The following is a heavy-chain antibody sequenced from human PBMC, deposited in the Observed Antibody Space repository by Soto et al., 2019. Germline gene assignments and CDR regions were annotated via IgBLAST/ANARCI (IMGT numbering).Heavy chain of an antibody. CDR1: GFTFSSYA. J-gene: IGHJ3*02. D-gene: IGHD6-13*01. CDR3: AKIPHSSSWYLDAFDI. Sequence: GGSLRLSCAASGFTFSSYAMSWVRQAPGKGLEWVSAISGSGGSTYYADSVKGRFTISRDNSKNTLYLQMNSLRAEDTAVYYCAKIPHSSSWYLDAFDIRAQGTTVTGSS. V-gene: IGHV3-23*01. CDR2: ISGSGGST.